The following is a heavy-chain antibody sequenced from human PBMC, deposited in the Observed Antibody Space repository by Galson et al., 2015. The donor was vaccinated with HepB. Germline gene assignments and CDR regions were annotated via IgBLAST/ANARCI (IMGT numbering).Heavy chain of an antibody. J-gene: IGHJ6*02. V-gene: IGHV3-21*01. CDR3: ARDDPKAHYYYGMDV. Sequence: SLRLSCAASGFTFSSYSMNWVRQAPGKGLEWVSSISSSSSYIYYADSVKGRFTISRDNAKNSLYLQMNSLRAEDTAVYYCARDDPKAHYYYGMDVWGQGTTVTVSS. CDR1: GFTFSSYS. CDR2: ISSSSSYI.